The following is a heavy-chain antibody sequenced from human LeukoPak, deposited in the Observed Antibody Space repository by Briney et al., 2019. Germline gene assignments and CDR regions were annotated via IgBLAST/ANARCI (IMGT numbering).Heavy chain of an antibody. V-gene: IGHV3-30*03. D-gene: IGHD1-1*01. CDR1: GFTFSSYS. J-gene: IGHJ6*02. CDR2: ISYDGSNK. CDR3: ARGNSGV. Sequence: GGSLRLSCAASGFTFSSYSMNWVRQAPGKGLEWVAVISYDGSNKYYADSVKGRFTISRDNSKNTLYLQMNSLRSEDTAVYYCARGNSGVWGQGTTVTVSS.